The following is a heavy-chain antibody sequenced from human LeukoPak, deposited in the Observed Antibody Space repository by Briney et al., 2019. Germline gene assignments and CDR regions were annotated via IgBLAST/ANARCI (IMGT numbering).Heavy chain of an antibody. V-gene: IGHV3-23*01. CDR2: IGGRCGST. J-gene: IGHJ4*02. Sequence: GGSLRLSCAASGFTFSSYAMSWVRQAPGKVLVRVSNIGGRCGSTYYAHSVNGLITRSRDSSKNTLYLQMNSLRAEDTAIYYGAKAQAFDYYYDSSGYLDYWGQGALVTVSS. CDR1: GFTFSSYA. D-gene: IGHD3-22*01. CDR3: AKAQAFDYYYDSSGYLDY.